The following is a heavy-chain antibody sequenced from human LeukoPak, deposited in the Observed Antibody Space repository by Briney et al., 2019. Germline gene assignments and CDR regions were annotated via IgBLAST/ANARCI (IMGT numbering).Heavy chain of an antibody. V-gene: IGHV4-34*01. Sequence: TSETLSLTCAVSGGSLSGYYWSWVRQPPGKGLEWIGDISQGGIPNYNPSLKSRVTISVDTSKNQFSLKLSSVTAADTAVYYCARVKDDYGDYAIDYWGQGTLVTVSS. D-gene: IGHD4-17*01. CDR1: GGSLSGYY. CDR2: ISQGGIP. CDR3: ARVKDDYGDYAIDY. J-gene: IGHJ4*02.